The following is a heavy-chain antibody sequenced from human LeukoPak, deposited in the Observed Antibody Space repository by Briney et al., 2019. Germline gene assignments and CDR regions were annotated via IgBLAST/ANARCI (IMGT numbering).Heavy chain of an antibody. Sequence: GSSVKDSCKASRDTFTSYGISWVRQAPGQGLEWMGRIIPNLNIANYAQRFQGRVTFTPDKSATTAYMEVKSLRSEDTAVYYCATDSIGDILTGAFDYWGQGTLVTVFS. CDR2: IIPNLNIA. CDR3: ATDSIGDILTGAFDY. J-gene: IGHJ4*02. CDR1: RDTFTSYG. D-gene: IGHD3-9*01. V-gene: IGHV1-69*04.